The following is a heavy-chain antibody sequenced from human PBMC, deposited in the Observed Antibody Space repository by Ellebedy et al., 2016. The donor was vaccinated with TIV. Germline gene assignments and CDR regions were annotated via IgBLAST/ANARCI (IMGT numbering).Heavy chain of an antibody. J-gene: IGHJ5*02. D-gene: IGHD3-22*01. CDR2: IYHSGKT. CDR3: ARVRNYYDSSGYYWPYNWFDP. V-gene: IGHV4-30-2*01. Sequence: SEPLSLTXAVSGDSISSGGYSWSWIRQPPGKGLEWIGYIYHSGKTYYNPSLKSRVTISVDRPKNQFSVRLNSVTAADTAVYYCARVRNYYDSSGYYWPYNWFDPWGQGTLVTVSS. CDR1: GDSISSGGYS.